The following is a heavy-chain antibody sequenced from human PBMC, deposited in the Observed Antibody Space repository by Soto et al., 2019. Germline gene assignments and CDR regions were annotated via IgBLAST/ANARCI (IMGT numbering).Heavy chain of an antibody. CDR1: GGSISSYY. D-gene: IGHD5-12*01. Sequence: SETLSLTCTVSGGSISSYYWSWIRQPPGKGLEGIGYIYYSGSTNYNPSLKSRVTISVDTSKNQFSLKLSSVTAAGTAVYYCARDRDGYSYWGQGTLVTVSS. V-gene: IGHV4-59*01. CDR3: ARDRDGYSY. J-gene: IGHJ4*02. CDR2: IYYSGST.